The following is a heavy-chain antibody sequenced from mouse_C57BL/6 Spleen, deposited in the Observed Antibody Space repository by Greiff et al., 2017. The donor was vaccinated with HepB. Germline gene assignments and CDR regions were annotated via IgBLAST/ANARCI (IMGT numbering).Heavy chain of an antibody. CDR1: GYSITSGYY. Sequence: ESGPGLVKPSQSLSLTCSVTGYSITSGYYWNWIRQFPGNKLEWMGYISYDGSNNYNPSLKNRISITRDTSKNQFFLKLNSVTTEDTATYYCARENYYGPQLDYWGQGTTLTVSS. D-gene: IGHD1-1*01. J-gene: IGHJ2*01. CDR3: ARENYYGPQLDY. CDR2: ISYDGSN. V-gene: IGHV3-6*01.